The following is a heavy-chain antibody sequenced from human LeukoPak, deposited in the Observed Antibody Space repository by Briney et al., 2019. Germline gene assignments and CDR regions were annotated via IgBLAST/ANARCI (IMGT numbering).Heavy chain of an antibody. V-gene: IGHV5-51*01. J-gene: IGHJ4*02. Sequence: GESLKISCKTSGYSFTTYWIAWVRQMPGSGLEWMGIIFPRDSDTIYSPSFEGQVTFSVDKSITTAYLEWTGLKASGTAIYYCALPFSGKYSTPDFWGQGTLVTVSS. D-gene: IGHD1-26*01. CDR1: GYSFTTYW. CDR3: ALPFSGKYSTPDF. CDR2: IFPRDSDT.